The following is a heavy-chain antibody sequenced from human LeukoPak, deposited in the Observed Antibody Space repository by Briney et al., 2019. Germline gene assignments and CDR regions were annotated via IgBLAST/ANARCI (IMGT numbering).Heavy chain of an antibody. Sequence: SVKVSCKASGGTFSSYAISWVRHAPGQGLEWMGGIIPIFGTVNYAQKFRGRVTITADESTSTAYMELSSLRSEDTAVYYCARGPPNYYGSGSSLDYWGQGTLVSVSS. CDR2: IIPIFGTV. D-gene: IGHD3-10*01. CDR3: ARGPPNYYGSGSSLDY. CDR1: GGTFSSYA. J-gene: IGHJ4*02. V-gene: IGHV1-69*13.